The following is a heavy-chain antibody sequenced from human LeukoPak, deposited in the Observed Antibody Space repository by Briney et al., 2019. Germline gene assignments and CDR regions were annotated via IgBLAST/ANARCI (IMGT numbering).Heavy chain of an antibody. J-gene: IGHJ5*02. CDR2: ISPNSGGT. Sequence: ASVKVFCKASGYTFTGYYMHWVRQAPGQGLKWMGWISPNSGGTNYAQKFPGRVTMTRDTSISTAYMELSRLRSDDAAVYYCAREDYSNYGNWFDPWGQGTLVTVSS. D-gene: IGHD4-11*01. CDR3: AREDYSNYGNWFDP. V-gene: IGHV1-2*02. CDR1: GYTFTGYY.